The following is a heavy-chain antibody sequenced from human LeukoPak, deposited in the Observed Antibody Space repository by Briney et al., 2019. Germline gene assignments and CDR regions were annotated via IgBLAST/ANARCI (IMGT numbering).Heavy chain of an antibody. CDR3: ARGLRNEERHYGYYYMDV. Sequence: SETLSLTCTVSGDSVSGYYGSWIRQPPGKGLEWIGYFYTSANTNYNPSLKSRVTMSVDTSKNQFSLKLSSVTAADTAVYYCARGLRNEERHYGYYYMDVWGKGTTVTVSS. V-gene: IGHV4-4*09. CDR2: FYTSANT. J-gene: IGHJ6*03. D-gene: IGHD1-1*01. CDR1: GDSVSGYY.